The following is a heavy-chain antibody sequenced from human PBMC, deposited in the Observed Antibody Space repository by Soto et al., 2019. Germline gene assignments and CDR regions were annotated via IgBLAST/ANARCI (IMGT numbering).Heavy chain of an antibody. Sequence: QVQLQESDPGLVKPSETLSLTCTVSGGSIGSYYWYWIRQPPGKGLEWIGYIYYTGSTNYNPSLKSRVSISLDTSKNQFSLKLSSVTAADTAVYYCARDSGYYYGFWYFDLWGRGTLVTVSS. V-gene: IGHV4-59*12. CDR2: IYYTGST. CDR3: ARDSGYYYGFWYFDL. D-gene: IGHD5-18*01. J-gene: IGHJ2*01. CDR1: GGSIGSYY.